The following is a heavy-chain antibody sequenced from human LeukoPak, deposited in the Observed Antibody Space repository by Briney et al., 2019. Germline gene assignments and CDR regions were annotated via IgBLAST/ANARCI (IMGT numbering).Heavy chain of an antibody. J-gene: IGHJ4*02. CDR3: AKSLGYQRIGFDY. D-gene: IGHD2-2*01. CDR1: GFTFSSYA. Sequence: GGSLRLSCAASGFTFSSYAMHWVRQAPGKGLEWVSGISWNSGSIGYADSVKGRFTISRDNAKNSLYLQMNSLRAEDTALYYCAKSLGYQRIGFDYWGQGTLVTVSS. CDR2: ISWNSGSI. V-gene: IGHV3-9*01.